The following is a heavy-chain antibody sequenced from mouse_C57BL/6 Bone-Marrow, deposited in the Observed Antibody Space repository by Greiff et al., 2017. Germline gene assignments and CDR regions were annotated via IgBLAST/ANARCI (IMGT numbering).Heavy chain of an antibody. CDR2: ISYDGSN. J-gene: IGHJ3*01. CDR1: GYSITSGYY. D-gene: IGHD2-3*01. CDR3: ARDLIYDGSSWFAY. Sequence: ESGPGLVKPSPSLSLTCSVTGYSITSGYYWNWIRQFPGNKLEWMGYISYDGSNNYNPSLKNLISITRDTSKNQFFLKLNAVTTEDTATYYCARDLIYDGSSWFAYWGQGTLVTVSA. V-gene: IGHV3-6*01.